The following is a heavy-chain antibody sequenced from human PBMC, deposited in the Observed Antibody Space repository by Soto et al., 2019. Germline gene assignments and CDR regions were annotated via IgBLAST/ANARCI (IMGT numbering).Heavy chain of an antibody. CDR3: ARAPYDSSWYTGGWCDP. V-gene: IGHV4-59*01. CDR1: GGSISSYY. CDR2: IYYSGST. Sequence: PSETLSLTCTVSGGSISSYYWSWIRQPPGKGLEWIGDIYYSGSTNYNPSLKSRVTISVDTYKNQFSLKLSSVTAAVTAVYYCARAPYDSSWYTGGWCDPWGQGTLGTVSS. J-gene: IGHJ5*02. D-gene: IGHD6-13*01.